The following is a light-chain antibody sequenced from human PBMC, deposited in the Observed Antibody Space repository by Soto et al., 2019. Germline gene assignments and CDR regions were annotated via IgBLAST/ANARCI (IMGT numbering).Light chain of an antibody. Sequence: EIVLTQSPGTLSLSPGDRATLSCKASQSVADNYLAWYQQKPGQAPRLLIYAASRRAIGIPDTFSGSGSGTDFTLTITRLEPEDFATYYCLQHNSYPRTFGQGTKVEIK. CDR3: LQHNSYPRT. V-gene: IGKV3-20*01. CDR2: AAS. CDR1: QSVADNY. J-gene: IGKJ1*01.